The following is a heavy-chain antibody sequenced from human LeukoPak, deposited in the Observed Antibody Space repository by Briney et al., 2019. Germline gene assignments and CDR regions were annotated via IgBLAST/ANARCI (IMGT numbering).Heavy chain of an antibody. D-gene: IGHD3-10*01. CDR3: ARDGTMVRGVNSAFDI. CDR2: INHSGST. J-gene: IGHJ3*02. CDR1: GGSFSGYY. V-gene: IGHV4-34*01. Sequence: SETLSLTCAVYGGSFSGYYWSWIRQPPGKGLEWIGEINHSGSTNYNPSLKSRVTISVDTSKNQFSLKLSSVTAADTAVYYCARDGTMVRGVNSAFDIWGQGTMVTVSS.